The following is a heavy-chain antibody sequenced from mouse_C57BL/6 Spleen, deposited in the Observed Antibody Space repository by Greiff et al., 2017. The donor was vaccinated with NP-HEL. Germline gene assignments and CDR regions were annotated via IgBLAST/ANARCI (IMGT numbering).Heavy chain of an antibody. CDR1: GYTFTSYW. J-gene: IGHJ4*01. V-gene: IGHV1-52*01. D-gene: IGHD4-1*01. CDR3: ARRGNWDDYYAMDY. Sequence: QVQLQQPGAELVRPGSSVKLSCKASGYTFTSYWMHWVKQRPIQGLEWIGNIDPSDSETHYNQKFKDKATLTVDKSSSTAYMQLSSLTSEDSAVYYCARRGNWDDYYAMDYWGQGTSVTVSS. CDR2: IDPSDSET.